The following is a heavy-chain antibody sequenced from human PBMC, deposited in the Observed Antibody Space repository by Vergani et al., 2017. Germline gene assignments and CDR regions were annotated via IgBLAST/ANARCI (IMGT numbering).Heavy chain of an antibody. J-gene: IGHJ3*02. CDR2: INHSGST. Sequence: QVQLQQWGAGLLKPSETLSLTCAVYGGSFSGYYWSWIRQPPGKGLEWIGEINHSGSTNYNPSLKSRVTISVDTSKNQFSLKLSSVTAADTAVYYCARGILQLWLPGRAFDIWGQGTMVTVSS. D-gene: IGHD5-18*01. V-gene: IGHV4-34*01. CDR3: ARGILQLWLPGRAFDI. CDR1: GGSFSGYY.